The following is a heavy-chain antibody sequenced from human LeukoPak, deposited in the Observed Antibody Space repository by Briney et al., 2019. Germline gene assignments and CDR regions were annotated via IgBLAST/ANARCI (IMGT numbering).Heavy chain of an antibody. CDR2: IYYSGST. CDR1: GGSFSGYY. Sequence: PSETLSLTCAVYGGSFSGYYWSWIRQPPGKGLEWIGYIYYSGSTNYNPSLKSRVTISVDTSKNQFSLKLSSVTAADTAVYYCARDSMGGEYYDSSGYYDYWGQGTLVTVSS. CDR3: ARDSMGGEYYDSSGYYDY. V-gene: IGHV4-59*01. D-gene: IGHD3-22*01. J-gene: IGHJ4*02.